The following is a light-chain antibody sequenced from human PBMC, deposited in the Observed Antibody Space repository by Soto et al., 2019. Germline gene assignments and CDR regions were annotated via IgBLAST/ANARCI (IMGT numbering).Light chain of an antibody. Sequence: QSVLTQPASVSGSPGQSITISCTGSSSDVGNYDLVSWYQQHPGKVPKLMIYEGSKRPSVVSHRFSGSKSGNTASLTISGLQAEDEADYYCCSYAGRSTWVFGGGTKLTVL. CDR2: EGS. J-gene: IGLJ3*02. V-gene: IGLV2-23*01. CDR3: CSYAGRSTWV. CDR1: SSDVGNYDL.